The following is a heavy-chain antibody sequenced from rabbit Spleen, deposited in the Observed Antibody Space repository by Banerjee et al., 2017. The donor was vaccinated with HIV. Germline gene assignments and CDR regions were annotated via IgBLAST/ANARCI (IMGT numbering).Heavy chain of an antibody. Sequence: LEEFGGGLVKPGGTLTLTCTVSGFSFSSNWICWVRQAPGKGLEWIACIDTSDGDTDYANWPKGRFTISKASSTTVTLKMTSLTAADTATYFCARNYVNVFDPWGPGTLVTVS. V-gene: IGHV1S45*01. J-gene: IGHJ2*01. CDR3: ARNYVNVFDP. CDR1: GFSFSSNW. CDR2: IDTSDGDT. D-gene: IGHD1-1*01.